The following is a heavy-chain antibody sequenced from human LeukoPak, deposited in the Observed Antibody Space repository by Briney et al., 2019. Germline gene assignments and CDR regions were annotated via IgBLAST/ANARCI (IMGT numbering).Heavy chain of an antibody. D-gene: IGHD6-19*01. CDR3: TSYSGWTALMGY. V-gene: IGHV3-30-3*01. J-gene: IGHJ4*02. CDR1: GFTFSSYA. CDR2: ISYDGSNK. Sequence: GGSLRLSCAASGFTFSSYAMHWVRQAPGKGLEWVAVISYDGSNKYYADSVKGRFTISRDKSKNTVYLQMNSLKTEDTAVYYCTSYSGWTALMGYWGQGTLVTVSS.